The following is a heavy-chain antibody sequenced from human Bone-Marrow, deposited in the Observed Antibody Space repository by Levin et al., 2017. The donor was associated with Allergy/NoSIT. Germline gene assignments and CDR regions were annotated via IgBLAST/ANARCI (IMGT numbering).Heavy chain of an antibody. CDR1: GFTFSSYV. Sequence: GGSLRLSYAASGFTFSSYVMNWVRQAPGKGLEYVSAITSYGGSTYYANSVQGRFTISRDNSKNTLYLQMGSLRTEDMAVYYCARASSYSRYSTGWGYAFDIWGQGTMVTVSS. D-gene: IGHD6-19*01. V-gene: IGHV3-64*01. CDR2: ITSYGGST. CDR3: ARASSYSRYSTGWGYAFDI. J-gene: IGHJ3*02.